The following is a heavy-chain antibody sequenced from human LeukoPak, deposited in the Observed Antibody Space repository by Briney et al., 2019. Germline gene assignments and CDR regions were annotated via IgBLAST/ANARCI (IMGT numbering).Heavy chain of an antibody. CDR3: ARAMPFDY. CDR2: ISSSSSYI. V-gene: IGHV3-11*06. Sequence: GGSLRLSCAVSGFTFSDHYMSWIRQAPGKGLEWVSSISSSSSYIYYADSVKGQFTISRDNAKNSLYLQMNSLRAEDTAVYYCARAMPFDYWGQGTLVTVSS. J-gene: IGHJ4*02. CDR1: GFTFSDHY. D-gene: IGHD2-2*01.